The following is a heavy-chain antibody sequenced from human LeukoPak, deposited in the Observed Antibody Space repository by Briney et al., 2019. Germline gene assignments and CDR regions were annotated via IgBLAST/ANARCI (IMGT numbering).Heavy chain of an antibody. CDR1: GITLSNYG. CDR3: AKRGVVIRVILVGFHKEAYYFDS. V-gene: IGHV3-23*01. D-gene: IGHD3-22*01. J-gene: IGHJ4*02. Sequence: GGSLRLSCAVSGITLSNYGMSWVRQAPGKGLEWVAGISDSGGSTNYADSVKGRFTISRDDPKNTLYLQMNSLRAEDTAVYFCAKRGVVIRVILVGFHKEAYYFDSWGQGALVTVSS. CDR2: ISDSGGST.